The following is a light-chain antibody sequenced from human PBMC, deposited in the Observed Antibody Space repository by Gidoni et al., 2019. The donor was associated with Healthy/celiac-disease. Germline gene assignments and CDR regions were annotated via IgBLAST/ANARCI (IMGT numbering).Light chain of an antibody. CDR2: GNS. CDR1: SSHIGAGSA. Sequence: QSVLTQPPSVSGAPGQRVTISCTGSSSHIGAGSAVHWYQQLPGTAPKLLIYGNSNRPSVVPDRFSGSKSGTSASLAITGLQAEDEADYYCQSYDSSLSGSVFGGGTKLTVL. J-gene: IGLJ3*02. CDR3: QSYDSSLSGSV. V-gene: IGLV1-40*01.